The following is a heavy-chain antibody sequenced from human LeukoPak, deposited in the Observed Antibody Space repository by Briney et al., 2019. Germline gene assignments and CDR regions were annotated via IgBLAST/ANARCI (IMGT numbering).Heavy chain of an antibody. V-gene: IGHV1-8*01. D-gene: IGHD6-6*01. CDR3: ARSRGRDVAARRDGMDV. J-gene: IGHJ6*02. CDR1: GYTFISYD. CDR2: MNPNSGNT. Sequence: ASVKVSCKASGYTFISYDINWVRQATGQGLEWMGWMNPNSGNTGYAQKFQGRVTMTRNTSISTAYMELSSLRSEDTAVYYCARSRGRDVAARRDGMDVWGQGATVTVSS.